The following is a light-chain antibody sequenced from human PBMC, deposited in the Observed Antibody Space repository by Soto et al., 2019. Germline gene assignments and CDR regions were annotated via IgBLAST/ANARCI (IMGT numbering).Light chain of an antibody. CDR1: SGDIGGFDL. Sequence: QSALTQPDSLSGSPGQSITISCTGSSGDIGGFDLVSWYQQHPGKAPKLLLYEVNKRPSGVSNRFSGSKSGNTASLTISGLQADDEAYDYCAAWDDSLNGPVFGGGTKLTVL. CDR3: AAWDDSLNGPV. CDR2: EVN. J-gene: IGLJ2*01. V-gene: IGLV2-23*02.